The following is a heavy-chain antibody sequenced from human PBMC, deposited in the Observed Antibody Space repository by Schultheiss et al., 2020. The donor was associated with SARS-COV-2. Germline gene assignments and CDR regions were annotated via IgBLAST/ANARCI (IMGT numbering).Heavy chain of an antibody. CDR2: ISGSGGST. J-gene: IGHJ5*02. Sequence: GGSLRLSCAASGFTFSSYWMSWVRQAPGKGLEWVSAISGSGGSTYYADSVKGRFTISRDNSKNTLYLQMNSLRAEDTAVYYCAKMGGYCSSTSCYEVWFDPWGQGTLVTVSS. CDR1: GFTFSSYW. D-gene: IGHD2-2*03. V-gene: IGHV3-23*01. CDR3: AKMGGYCSSTSCYEVWFDP.